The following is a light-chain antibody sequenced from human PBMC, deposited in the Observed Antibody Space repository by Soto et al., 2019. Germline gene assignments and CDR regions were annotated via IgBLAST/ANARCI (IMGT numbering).Light chain of an antibody. Sequence: QSVLTQPPSASGTPGQRVTISCSGSSSNIGNNYVFWYKQLPGTAPKLLIYRNNQRPSGVPDRFSGSKSGTSASLAISGLRSEDEADYYCAAWDDSLSGFYVFGTGTKLTVL. CDR3: AAWDDSLSGFYV. CDR2: RNN. V-gene: IGLV1-47*01. CDR1: SSNIGNNY. J-gene: IGLJ1*01.